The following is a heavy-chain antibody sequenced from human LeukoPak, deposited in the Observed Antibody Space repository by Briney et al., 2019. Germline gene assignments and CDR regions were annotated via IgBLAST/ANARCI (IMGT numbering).Heavy chain of an antibody. CDR1: GGSISSHY. CDR3: ARDLRRDSAFDI. D-gene: IGHD5/OR15-5a*01. V-gene: IGHV4-59*11. Sequence: SETLSLTCTVSGGSISSHYWSWIRQPPGKGLEWIGYIYYSGSTNYNPSLKSRVTISVGTSKNQFSLKLSSVTAADTAVYYCARDLRRDSAFDIWGQGTMVTVSS. J-gene: IGHJ3*02. CDR2: IYYSGST.